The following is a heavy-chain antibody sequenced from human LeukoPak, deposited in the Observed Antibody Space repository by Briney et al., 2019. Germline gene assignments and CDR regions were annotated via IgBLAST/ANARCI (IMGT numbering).Heavy chain of an antibody. D-gene: IGHD3-22*01. V-gene: IGHV1-18*01. CDR1: GYIFSNFFSSYG. CDR2: ISPYNGNT. Sequence: ASVKVSCKASGYIFSNFFSSYGISGVRQAPGQGLEWMGWISPYNGNTKYAQKFQGRVTVTTDTSTSTAYMELRSLRSDDTAVYYCASGYYSDGSGYSPADYWGQGTLVTVSS. J-gene: IGHJ4*02. CDR3: ASGYYSDGSGYSPADY.